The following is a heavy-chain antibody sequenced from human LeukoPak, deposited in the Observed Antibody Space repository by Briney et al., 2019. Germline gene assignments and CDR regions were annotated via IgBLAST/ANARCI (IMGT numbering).Heavy chain of an antibody. Sequence: ASVKVSCKASGYTFTSYDINWVRQATGQGLEWMGWMNPNSGNTGYAQKFQGRVTTTRNTSISTAYMELSSLRSEDTAVYYCARDGSGSYSFDYWGQGTLVTVSS. CDR3: ARDGSGSYSFDY. V-gene: IGHV1-8*01. CDR2: MNPNSGNT. CDR1: GYTFTSYD. J-gene: IGHJ4*02. D-gene: IGHD3-10*01.